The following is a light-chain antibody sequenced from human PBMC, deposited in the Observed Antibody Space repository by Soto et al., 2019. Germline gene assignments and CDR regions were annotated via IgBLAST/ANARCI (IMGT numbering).Light chain of an antibody. J-gene: IGKJ4*01. V-gene: IGKV3-11*01. Sequence: VFTQSPATLSLFPGERAPLSCRASQTVSSYVAWYQHKPGQAPRLLIYDASNRAAGIPTRFRGSGSGTDFTLTISSLEPEDFAVYYCQLRSNWPTFGGGTKVDIK. CDR1: QTVSSY. CDR2: DAS. CDR3: QLRSNWPT.